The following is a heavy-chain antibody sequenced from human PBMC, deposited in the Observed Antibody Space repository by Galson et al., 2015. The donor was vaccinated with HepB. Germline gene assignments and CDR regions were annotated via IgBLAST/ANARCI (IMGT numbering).Heavy chain of an antibody. D-gene: IGHD1-26*01. J-gene: IGHJ3*02. CDR2: IGGGGGVT. CDR3: ARAMGGAAFDI. V-gene: IGHV3-23*01. Sequence: SLRLSCAASGFTFSNYAMNWVRQAPGKSLEWVSTIGGGGGVTYYANSVEGRFTISRDNSKNTLYVQMNSLRAEDTAVYYCARAMGGAAFDIWGQGTVVTVSS. CDR1: GFTFSNYA.